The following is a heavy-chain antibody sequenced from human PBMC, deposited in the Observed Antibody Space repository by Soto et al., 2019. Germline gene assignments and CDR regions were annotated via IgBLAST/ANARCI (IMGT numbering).Heavy chain of an antibody. Sequence: SETLSLTCTVSGGSISSSSYYWGWIRQPPGKGLEWIGSIYYSGSTYYNPSLKSRVTISVDTSKNQFSLKLSSVTAADTAVYYCARPRGRCLYYGMDVWGQGTTVTVS. CDR1: GGSISSSSYY. CDR3: ARPRGRCLYYGMDV. J-gene: IGHJ6*02. V-gene: IGHV4-39*01. CDR2: IYYSGST. D-gene: IGHD2-15*01.